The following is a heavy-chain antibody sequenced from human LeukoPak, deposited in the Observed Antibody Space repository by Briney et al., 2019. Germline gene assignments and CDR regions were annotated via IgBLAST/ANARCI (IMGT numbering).Heavy chain of an antibody. D-gene: IGHD3-10*02. CDR1: GFTFSSYS. V-gene: IGHV3-48*04. CDR3: AELGITMIGGV. CDR2: ISSSSSTI. Sequence: GGSLRLTCAASGFTFSSYSMNWVRQAPGKGLEWVSYISSSSSTICYADSVKGRFTISRDNAKNSLYLQMNSLRAEDTAVYYCAELGITMIGGVWGKGTTVTISS. J-gene: IGHJ6*04.